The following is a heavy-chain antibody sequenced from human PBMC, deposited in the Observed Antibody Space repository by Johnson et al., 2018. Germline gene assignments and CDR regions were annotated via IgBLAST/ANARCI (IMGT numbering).Heavy chain of an antibody. CDR2: ISPAGSNK. Sequence: QVQLVESGGGVVQXGRSXRLXCAASGFNFSANGIHWVRPAPGKGLEWVAVISPAGSNKYYGDSVKGRFTISRDKSKNTLYLQMNSLIIEDTAVDYCARACLAYADYGRFQDWGQGTLVTVSS. CDR1: GFNFSANG. J-gene: IGHJ1*01. V-gene: IGHV3-30*03. D-gene: IGHD4-17*01. CDR3: ARACLAYADYGRFQD.